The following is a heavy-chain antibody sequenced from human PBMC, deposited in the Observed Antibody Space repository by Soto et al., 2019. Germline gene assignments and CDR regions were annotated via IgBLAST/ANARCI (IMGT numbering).Heavy chain of an antibody. D-gene: IGHD3-3*01. J-gene: IGHJ6*02. Sequence: PGGSLRLSCAASGSTFRSSEMHWDRQAPGKGLEWVSYISKSSSVIYYADSVKGRFTISRDNAKNLLYLQMNSLRAEDTAVYFCASGNLRFSYGIDVWGQGTTVTVSS. CDR1: GSTFRSSE. CDR3: ASGNLRFSYGIDV. CDR2: ISKSSSVI. V-gene: IGHV3-48*03.